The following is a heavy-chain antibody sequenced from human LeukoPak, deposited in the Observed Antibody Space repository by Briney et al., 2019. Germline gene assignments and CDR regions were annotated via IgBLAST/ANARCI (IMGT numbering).Heavy chain of an antibody. V-gene: IGHV3-64*02. CDR1: GFTFSDYT. J-gene: IGHJ6*03. CDR3: ARVKMGATVSDYYYYYMDV. Sequence: GGSLRLSCAASGFTFSDYTIHWARHAPGKRLQSVSSLTSKGAYTHYADSVKGRFTISRDNSRNAVFLQMGGLIIEDMAVYYCARVKMGATVSDYYYYYMDVWGKGTTVTVSS. D-gene: IGHD1-26*01. CDR2: LTSKGAYT.